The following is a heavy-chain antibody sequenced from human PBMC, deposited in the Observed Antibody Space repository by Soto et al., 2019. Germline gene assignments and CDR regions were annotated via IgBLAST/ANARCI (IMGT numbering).Heavy chain of an antibody. CDR3: ARVPVTMVRGVITLYWFDP. D-gene: IGHD3-10*01. Sequence: PSETLSLTCTVSGGSISSYYWSWIRQPPGKGLEWIGYIYYSGSTNYNPSLKSRVTISVDTSKNQFSLKLSSVTAADTAVYYCARVPVTMVRGVITLYWFDPWGQGTLGTVSS. CDR1: GGSISSYY. V-gene: IGHV4-59*01. CDR2: IYYSGST. J-gene: IGHJ5*02.